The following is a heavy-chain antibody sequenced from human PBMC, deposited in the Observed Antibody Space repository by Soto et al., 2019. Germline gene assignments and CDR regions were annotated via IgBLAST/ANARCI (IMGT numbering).Heavy chain of an antibody. D-gene: IGHD3-3*01. J-gene: IGHJ6*02. CDR3: ARGAYYDFWSGYTNYYYGMDV. Sequence: GGSLRLSCAASGFTFSSYAMHWVRQAPGKGLEWVAVISYDGSNKYYADSVKGRFTISRDNSKNTLYLQMNSLRAEDTAVYYCARGAYYDFWSGYTNYYYGMDVWGQGTTVT. CDR2: ISYDGSNK. CDR1: GFTFSSYA. V-gene: IGHV3-30-3*01.